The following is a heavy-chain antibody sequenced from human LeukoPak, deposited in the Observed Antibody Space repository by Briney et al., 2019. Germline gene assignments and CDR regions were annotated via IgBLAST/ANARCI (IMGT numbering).Heavy chain of an antibody. J-gene: IGHJ4*02. CDR1: GFTFSSYA. V-gene: IGHV3-23*01. CDR3: AKVRYYDILAGYFGY. CDR2: ISGSGGST. Sequence: GGSLRLSCAASGFTFSSYAMSWVRQAPGKGLEWVSAISGSGGSTYYADSVKGRFTISRDNSKNTLYLQMNSLRAEDTAVYYCAKVRYYDILAGYFGYWGQGTLVTVSS. D-gene: IGHD3-9*01.